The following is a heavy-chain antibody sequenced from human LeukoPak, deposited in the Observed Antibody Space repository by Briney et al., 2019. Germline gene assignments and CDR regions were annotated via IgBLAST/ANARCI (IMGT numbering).Heavy chain of an antibody. CDR3: ARDTDCSSTSCYLLYGMDV. J-gene: IGHJ6*02. CDR2: IIPILGIA. V-gene: IGHV1-69*04. CDR1: GGTFSSYA. Sequence: GASVKVSCKASGGTFSSYAISWVRQAPGQGLGWMGRIIPILGIANYAQKFQGRVTITADKSTSTAYMELSSLRSEDTAVYYCARDTDCSSTSCYLLYGMDVWGQGTTVTVSS. D-gene: IGHD2-2*01.